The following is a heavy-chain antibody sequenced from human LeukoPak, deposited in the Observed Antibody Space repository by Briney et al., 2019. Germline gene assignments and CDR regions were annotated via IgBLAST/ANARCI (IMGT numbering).Heavy chain of an antibody. CDR1: GFTFSSYW. D-gene: IGHD3-10*02. Sequence: GGSLRLPCAASGFTFSSYWMHWVRQAPGKGLVWLSRVNSDGNITTYADSVRGRFTITRDNAKNTLYLQMNSLRAEDTAVYYCARRGLVPAFDIWGQGTMVSVTS. V-gene: IGHV3-74*01. J-gene: IGHJ3*02. CDR3: ARRGLVPAFDI. CDR2: VNSDGNIT.